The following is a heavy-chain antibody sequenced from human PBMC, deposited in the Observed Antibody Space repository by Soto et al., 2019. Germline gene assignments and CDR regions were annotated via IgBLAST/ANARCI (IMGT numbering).Heavy chain of an antibody. CDR1: GGSISSSSYY. J-gene: IGHJ6*03. Sequence: QLQLQESGPGLVKPSETLSLTCTVSGGSISSSSYYWGWIRQPPGKGLEWIGSIYYSGSTYYNPSLTCRVPIPVDTSKNQFSLTLSSVTAADTAVYYCADVHFGSGSYHSPSWYYYYMDVWGKGTTVTVSS. V-gene: IGHV4-39*01. CDR2: IYYSGST. D-gene: IGHD3-10*01. CDR3: ADVHFGSGSYHSPSWYYYYMDV.